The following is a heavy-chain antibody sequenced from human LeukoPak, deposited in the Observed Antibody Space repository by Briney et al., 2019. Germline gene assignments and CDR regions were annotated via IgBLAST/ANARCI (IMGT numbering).Heavy chain of an antibody. D-gene: IGHD3-10*01. CDR3: ARGGYYGSGSEVYYYYGMDV. V-gene: IGHV4-61*05. Sequence: SETLSLTCIVSGGSISSISSNNYHWGWIRQPPGKGLEWIGYIYYSGSTNYNPSLKSRVTISVDTSKNQFSLKLSSVTAADTAVYYCARGGYYGSGSEVYYYYGMDVWGQGTTVTVSS. CDR1: GGSISSISSNNYH. CDR2: IYYSGST. J-gene: IGHJ6*02.